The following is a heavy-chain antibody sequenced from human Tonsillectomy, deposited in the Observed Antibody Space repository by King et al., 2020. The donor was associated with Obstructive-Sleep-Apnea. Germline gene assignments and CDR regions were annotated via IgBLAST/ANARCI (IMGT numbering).Heavy chain of an antibody. CDR2: IRYDGSNE. Sequence: VQLVESGGGVVQPGGSLRLSCAASGFTFSTYGMHWVRQAPGKGLEWVAFIRYDGSNEYYADSVKGRFTISRDNSKNTLYLQMNSLRAEDTAVYYCAEDRQRISPPDYWGQGTLVTVSS. CDR3: AEDRQRISPPDY. J-gene: IGHJ4*02. CDR1: GFTFSTYG. V-gene: IGHV3-30*02. D-gene: IGHD6-25*01.